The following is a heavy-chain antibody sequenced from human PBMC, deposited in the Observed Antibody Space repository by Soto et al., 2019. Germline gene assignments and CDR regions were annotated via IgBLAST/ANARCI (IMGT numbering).Heavy chain of an antibody. V-gene: IGHV3-74*03. J-gene: IGHJ3*02. D-gene: IGHD2-2*01. Sequence: GGSLRLSCAASGFTFSGHWMHWVRQGPGKGLEWVSRINTDGGSSAYADSVKGRFTISRDNAKNTLYLQMNGLRAEDTAVYYCAREAGYCSRTSCYRRAFDTWGQGTTVTVSS. CDR1: GFTFSGHW. CDR3: AREAGYCSRTSCYRRAFDT. CDR2: INTDGGSS.